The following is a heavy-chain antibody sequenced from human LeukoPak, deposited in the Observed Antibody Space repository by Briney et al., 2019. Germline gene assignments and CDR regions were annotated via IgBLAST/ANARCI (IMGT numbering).Heavy chain of an antibody. CDR3: AREAGAVLATFDY. CDR2: ISGSGGST. Sequence: GGSLRLSCAASGFTFSSYAMSWVRQAPGKGLEWVSAISGSGGSTYYADSVKGRFTISRDNAKNSLYLQMNSLRAEDTAVYYCAREAGAVLATFDYWGQGTLVTVSS. D-gene: IGHD2-8*01. CDR1: GFTFSSYA. V-gene: IGHV3-23*01. J-gene: IGHJ4*02.